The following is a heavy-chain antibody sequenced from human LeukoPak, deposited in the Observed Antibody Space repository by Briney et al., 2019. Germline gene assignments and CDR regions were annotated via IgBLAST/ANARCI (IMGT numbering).Heavy chain of an antibody. J-gene: IGHJ4*02. CDR2: IIPIFGTA. CDR1: GGTFSSYA. CDR3: AMSGARGGVVIIRFDY. D-gene: IGHD3-3*01. V-gene: IGHV1-69*05. Sequence: ASVKVSCKASGGTFSSYAISWVRQAPGQGLEWMGGIIPIFGTANYAQKFQGRVTITTDESTSTAYMELSSLRSEDTAVYYCAMSGARGGVVIIRFDYWGQGTLVTVSS.